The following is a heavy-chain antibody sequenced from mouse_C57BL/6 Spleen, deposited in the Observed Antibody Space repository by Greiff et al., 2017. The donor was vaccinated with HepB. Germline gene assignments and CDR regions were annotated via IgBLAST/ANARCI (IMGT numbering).Heavy chain of an antibody. V-gene: IGHV1-69*01. CDR1: GYTFTSYW. J-gene: IGHJ2*01. CDR3: ARCPYYGSIDY. Sequence: QVQLQQPGAELVMPGASVKLSCKASGYTFTSYWMHWVKQRPGQGLEWIGEIDPSDSYTNYNQKFKGKSTLTVDKSSSTAYMQLSSLTSEDSAVYYCARCPYYGSIDYWGQGTTLTVSS. D-gene: IGHD1-1*01. CDR2: IDPSDSYT.